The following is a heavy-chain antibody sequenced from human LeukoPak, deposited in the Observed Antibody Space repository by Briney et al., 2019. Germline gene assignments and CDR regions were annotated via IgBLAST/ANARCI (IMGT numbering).Heavy chain of an antibody. Sequence: ASVKVSCKASGYTFTSYGISWVRQAPGQGLEWMGWISAYNGNTNYAQKLQGRVTMTTDTSTSTAYMELRSLRSDDTAVYYCARDKQLDWAHYYYYYMDVWGKGTTVTVSS. CDR1: GYTFTSYG. CDR3: ARDKQLDWAHYYYYYMDV. D-gene: IGHD1-1*01. CDR2: ISAYNGNT. J-gene: IGHJ6*03. V-gene: IGHV1-18*01.